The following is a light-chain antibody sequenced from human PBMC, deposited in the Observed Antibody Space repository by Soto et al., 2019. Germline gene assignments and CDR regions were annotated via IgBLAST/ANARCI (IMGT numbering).Light chain of an antibody. Sequence: QSVLTQPASVSGSPGQAITISCTGTSSDVGGYNYVSWYQQHPGKAPKLMIYDVSNRPSGVSNRFSGSKSGNTASLTISGLQAEDEADYYCSSYTSSSTYVVGTGTKVPVL. J-gene: IGLJ1*01. CDR1: SSDVGGYNY. CDR2: DVS. CDR3: SSYTSSSTYV. V-gene: IGLV2-14*01.